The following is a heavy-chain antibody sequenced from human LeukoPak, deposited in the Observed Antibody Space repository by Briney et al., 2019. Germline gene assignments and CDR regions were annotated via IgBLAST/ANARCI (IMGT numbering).Heavy chain of an antibody. J-gene: IGHJ4*02. CDR1: GYTFTSYG. V-gene: IGHV1-69*05. CDR2: IIPIFGTA. Sequence: SVKVSCKASGYTFTSYGISWVRQAPGQGLEWMGGIIPIFGTANYAQKFQGRVTITTDESTSTAYMELSSLRSEDTAVYYCASAPQLGVFDYWGQGTLVTVSS. D-gene: IGHD6-13*01. CDR3: ASAPQLGVFDY.